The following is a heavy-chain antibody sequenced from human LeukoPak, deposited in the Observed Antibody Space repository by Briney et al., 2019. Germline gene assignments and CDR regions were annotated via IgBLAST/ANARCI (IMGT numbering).Heavy chain of an antibody. CDR3: AKDMTGRGAFDI. V-gene: IGHV3-23*01. CDR1: GGSFSGYY. CDR2: ISGSGGST. D-gene: IGHD3-10*01. Sequence: ETLSLTCAVYGGSFSGYYWSWIRQPPGKGLEWVSAISGSGGSTYYADSVKGRFTISRDNSKNTLYLQMNSLRAEDTAVYYCAKDMTGRGAFDIWGQGTMVTVSS. J-gene: IGHJ3*02.